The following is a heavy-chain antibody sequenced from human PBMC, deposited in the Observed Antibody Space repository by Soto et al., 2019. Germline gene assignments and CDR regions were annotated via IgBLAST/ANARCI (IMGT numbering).Heavy chain of an antibody. CDR1: GFTFSSYS. D-gene: IGHD4-17*01. V-gene: IGHV3-21*05. CDR3: ARLPDYGDTFDY. J-gene: IGHJ4*02. CDR2: ISSSSTYI. Sequence: EVQLVESGGGLVQPGGSLRLSCAASGFTFSSYSMNWVRQAPGKGLEWVSYISSSSTYIYYADSVKGRFTISRDNAKNSLYLQMNSLRAEDTAVYYCARLPDYGDTFDYWGQGTLVTVSS.